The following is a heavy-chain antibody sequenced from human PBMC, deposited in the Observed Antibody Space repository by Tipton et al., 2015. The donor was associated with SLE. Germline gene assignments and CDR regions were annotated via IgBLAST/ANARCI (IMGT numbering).Heavy chain of an antibody. V-gene: IGHV4-61*02. Sequence: TLSLPCTVSGGSISSGSYYWSWIRQPAGKGLEWIGRIYTSGSTNYNPSLKSRVTISVDTSKNQFSLKLSSVTAADTAVYYCARDLNYYGSGSYKGWFDPWGQGTLVTVSS. CDR3: ARDLNYYGSGSYKGWFDP. D-gene: IGHD3-10*01. J-gene: IGHJ5*02. CDR1: GGSISSGSYY. CDR2: IYTSGST.